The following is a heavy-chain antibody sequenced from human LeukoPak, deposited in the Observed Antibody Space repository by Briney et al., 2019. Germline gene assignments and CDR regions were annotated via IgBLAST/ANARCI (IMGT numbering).Heavy chain of an antibody. V-gene: IGHV4-59*01. CDR3: ARGLAGRASGAVYFDL. D-gene: IGHD3-16*01. CDR2: FYDHGRT. Sequence: PSETLSLTCIVSGGSFSYLSWIRQPPGKGLEWIGIFYDHGRTEYNPSLKSRVSISVDTSKNQVSLRLNSVTPADTAVYYCARGLAGRASGAVYFDLWGRRALVTVSS. J-gene: IGHJ2*01. CDR1: GGSFSY.